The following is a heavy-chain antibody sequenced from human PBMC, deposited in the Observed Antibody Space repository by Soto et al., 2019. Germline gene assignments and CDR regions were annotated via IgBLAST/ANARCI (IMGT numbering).Heavy chain of an antibody. J-gene: IGHJ5*02. Sequence: PGGSLRLSCVASGFTFNKYALAWVRQAPGKGLEWVSSISTTGAYIQYADSVKGRFTISRDNAKNSLYLQMNSLRAEDTAVYYCARDSSSWSIWFDPWGQGTLVTVSS. V-gene: IGHV3-21*01. CDR1: GFTFNKYA. CDR3: ARDSSSWSIWFDP. CDR2: ISTTGAYI. D-gene: IGHD6-13*01.